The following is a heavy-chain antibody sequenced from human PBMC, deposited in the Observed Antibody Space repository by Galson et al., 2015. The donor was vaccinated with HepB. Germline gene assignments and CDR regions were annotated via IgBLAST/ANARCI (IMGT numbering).Heavy chain of an antibody. D-gene: IGHD1-26*01. V-gene: IGHV4-59*01. CDR1: GGSISRYS. CDR2: ISYSGTT. Sequence: TLSLTCTVSGGSISRYSWSWIRRPPGKGLACIGCISYSGTTNYNPSLRGRVTISVDTAKRQSSLSLTSVTPADTAVYYCARVAPEDSWEFPSRRVDSWGQGTLVTVSS. CDR3: ARVAPEDSWEFPSRRVDS. J-gene: IGHJ4*02.